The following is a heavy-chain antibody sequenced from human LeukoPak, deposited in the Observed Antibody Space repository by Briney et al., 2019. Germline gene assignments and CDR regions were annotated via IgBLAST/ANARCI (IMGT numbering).Heavy chain of an antibody. CDR2: IIPILGTT. D-gene: IGHD3-10*01. CDR3: ATDVGSATMRFDS. V-gene: IGHV1-69*05. J-gene: IGHJ5*01. Sequence: SVKVSCKASGGTFSSYAFSWVRQAPGQGLQWMGGIIPILGTTNYAQQFQGRVTMTTDESTSTAFMELSSLRSEDTAIYYCATDVGSATMRFDSWGQGTLLTVSS. CDR1: GGTFSSYA.